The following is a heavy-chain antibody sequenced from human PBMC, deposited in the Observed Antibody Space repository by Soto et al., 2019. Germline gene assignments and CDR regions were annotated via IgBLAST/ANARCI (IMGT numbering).Heavy chain of an antibody. V-gene: IGHV1-69*02. Sequence: QVQLVQSGAEVKKPGSSVKVSCKASGGTFSSYTISWVRQAPGQGLEWMGRIIPILGIANYAQKFQGRVTITADKSTSTAYMDLSSLRSEDTAVYYCAGGYSGYDFYYWGQGTLVTVSS. CDR2: IIPILGIA. CDR1: GGTFSSYT. D-gene: IGHD5-12*01. J-gene: IGHJ4*02. CDR3: AGGYSGYDFYY.